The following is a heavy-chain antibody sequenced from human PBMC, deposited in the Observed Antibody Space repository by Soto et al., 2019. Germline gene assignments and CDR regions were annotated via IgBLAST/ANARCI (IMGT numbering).Heavy chain of an antibody. J-gene: IGHJ5*02. D-gene: IGHD3-3*01. CDR2: ISYDGSKT. Sequence: GGSLRLSCAASVTRHAMHWVRQAPGKGLEWVAVISYDGSKTHYAESLKGRFTISRDNSKNTLYLQMNSLRPEDTAVYFCAKDPGKYKYGEGYYENVGLFDPCGQGTPVTVSS. CDR1: VTRHA. V-gene: IGHV3-30*18. CDR3: AKDPGKYKYGEGYYENVGLFDP.